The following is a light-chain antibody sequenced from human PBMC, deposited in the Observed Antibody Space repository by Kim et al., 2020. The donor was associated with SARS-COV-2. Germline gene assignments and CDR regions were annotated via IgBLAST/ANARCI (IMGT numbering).Light chain of an antibody. CDR1: SLRNYY. CDR2: GKN. CDR3: NSRDSSGNHWM. Sequence: ALGQTVRITCQGDSLRNYYASWYQQKPGQAPVLGIYGKNKRPSGIPDRFSGSYSGNTASLTITGAQAADEADYYCNSRDSSGNHWMFGGGTKLTVL. V-gene: IGLV3-19*01. J-gene: IGLJ3*02.